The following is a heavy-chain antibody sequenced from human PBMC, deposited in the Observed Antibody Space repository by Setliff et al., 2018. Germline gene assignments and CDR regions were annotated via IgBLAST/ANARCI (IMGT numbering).Heavy chain of an antibody. D-gene: IGHD3-22*01. CDR3: GRSYYDSSGYSLMLFDI. CDR1: GGSVGNSYYY. Sequence: SETLSLTCTVSGGSVGNSYYYWNWVRQPAGKGLEWIGHIYASWSTNYNPSLKSRVTISLDTSKNQFSLKLSSVTAADTAVYYCGRSYYDSSGYSLMLFDIWGQGTKVTVSS. CDR2: IYASWST. V-gene: IGHV4-61*09. J-gene: IGHJ3*02.